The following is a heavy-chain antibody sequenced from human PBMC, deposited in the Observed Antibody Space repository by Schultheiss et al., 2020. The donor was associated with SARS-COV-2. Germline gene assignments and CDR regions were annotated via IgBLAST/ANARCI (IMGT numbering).Heavy chain of an antibody. CDR2: ISYDGSNK. Sequence: GGSLRLSCAASGFTFSSYGMHWVRQAPGKGLEWVAVISYDGSNKYYADSVKGRFTISRDNSKNTLYLQMNSLRAEDTAVYYCARERVPAAIDGYWGQGTLVTVSS. CDR3: ARERVPAAIDGY. D-gene: IGHD2-2*01. V-gene: IGHV3-30*19. CDR1: GFTFSSYG. J-gene: IGHJ4*02.